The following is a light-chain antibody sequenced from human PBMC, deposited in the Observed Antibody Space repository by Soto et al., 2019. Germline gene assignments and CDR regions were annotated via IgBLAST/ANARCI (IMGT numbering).Light chain of an antibody. CDR3: QRYNSNSRT. J-gene: IGKJ1*01. CDR1: QNVNSW. Sequence: DIQMTQSPSTLSASVGDRVTITCRASQNVNSWVAWYQQKPGKAPKFLIYDASNLESGVPSRFSGRGSGTEFTLTISRLQPDDFATYYGQRYNSNSRTFGQGTRV. CDR2: DAS. V-gene: IGKV1-5*01.